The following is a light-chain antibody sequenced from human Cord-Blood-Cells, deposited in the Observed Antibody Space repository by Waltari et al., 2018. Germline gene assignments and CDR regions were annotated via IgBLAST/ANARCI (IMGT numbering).Light chain of an antibody. V-gene: IGLV3-19*01. CDR3: NSRDSSGNHLV. CDR1: SLRSYY. Sequence: SSELTQDPAVSVALGQTVRITCQGDSLRSYYASWYQQKPGQAPVLVIYGKNTRPSGIPDRFSGSSSGNTASLTITGAQAEDEADYYGNSRDSSGNHLVFGGGTKLTVL. CDR2: GKN. J-gene: IGLJ2*01.